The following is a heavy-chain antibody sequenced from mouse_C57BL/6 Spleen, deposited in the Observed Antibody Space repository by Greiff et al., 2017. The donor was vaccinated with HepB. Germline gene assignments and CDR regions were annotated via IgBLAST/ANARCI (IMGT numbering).Heavy chain of an antibody. CDR3: ARSDYSNYAYAMDY. J-gene: IGHJ4*01. CDR1: GYAFSSSW. CDR2: IYPGDGDT. Sequence: QVQLQQSGPELVKPGASVKISCKASGYAFSSSWMNWVKQRPGKGLEWIGRIYPGDGDTNYNGKFKGKATLTADKSSSTAYMQLSSLTSEDSAVYFCARSDYSNYAYAMDYWGQGTSVTVSS. D-gene: IGHD2-5*01. V-gene: IGHV1-82*01.